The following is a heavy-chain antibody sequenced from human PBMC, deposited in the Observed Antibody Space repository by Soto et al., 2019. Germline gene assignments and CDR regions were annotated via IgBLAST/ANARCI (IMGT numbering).Heavy chain of an antibody. V-gene: IGHV3-30*18. CDR2: ISYDGSNK. Sequence: PWGSLRLSCAASGFTFSSYGMHWVRQAPGKGLEWVAVISYDGSNKYYADSVKGRFTISRDNSKNTLYLQMNSLRAEDTAVYYCAKDSNNYDFWSGYWYYYYGTDVWGHGTPVNVSS. CDR1: GFTFSSYG. J-gene: IGHJ6*02. CDR3: AKDSNNYDFWSGYWYYYYGTDV. D-gene: IGHD3-3*01.